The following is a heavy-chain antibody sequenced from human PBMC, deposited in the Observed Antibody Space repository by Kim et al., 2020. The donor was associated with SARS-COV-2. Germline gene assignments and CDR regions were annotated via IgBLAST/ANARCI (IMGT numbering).Heavy chain of an antibody. V-gene: IGHV3-73*01. J-gene: IGHJ3*02. CDR3: TRVNLIAGGGDDALD. D-gene: IGHD6-13*01. Sequence: GGSLRLSCAASGFTFSGYTMHWVRQASGKGLEWVGRIRSKANSYATAYAASVKNRITISRDDSKNTAYLQMNSLKTEDTDVYYCTRVNLIAGGGDDALD. CDR2: IRSKANSYAT. CDR1: GFTFSGYT.